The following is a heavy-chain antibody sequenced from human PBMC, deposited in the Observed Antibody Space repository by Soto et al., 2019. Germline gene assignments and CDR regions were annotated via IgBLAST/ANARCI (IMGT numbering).Heavy chain of an antibody. J-gene: IGHJ6*02. V-gene: IGHV4-30-4*01. CDR1: GGSISSGDYY. Sequence: QVQLQESGPGLVKPLQTLSLTCTVSGGSISSGDYYWSWIRQPPGKGLEWIGYIYYSGNISYNPSLKSRVTISVDTSKNQFSLRLSSVTAADTAVYYCARVGHPGGNYGMDVWGQGTTVTVSS. CDR3: ARVGHPGGNYGMDV. D-gene: IGHD3-16*01. CDR2: IYYSGNI.